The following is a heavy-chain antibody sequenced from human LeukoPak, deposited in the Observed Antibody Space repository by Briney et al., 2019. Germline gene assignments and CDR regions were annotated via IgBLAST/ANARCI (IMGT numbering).Heavy chain of an antibody. Sequence: GGSLRLYCAASGFTFGDYAMSWVRQAPGKGLEWVGFIRSKAYGGTTEYAASVKGRFTISRDDSKSIACLQMNSLKTEDTAVYYCHFPGGSGRGGIGTGYYYYGMDVWGQGTTVTVSS. CDR3: HFPGGSGRGGIGTGYYYYGMDV. CDR1: GFTFGDYA. CDR2: IRSKAYGGTT. J-gene: IGHJ6*02. D-gene: IGHD3-10*01. V-gene: IGHV3-49*04.